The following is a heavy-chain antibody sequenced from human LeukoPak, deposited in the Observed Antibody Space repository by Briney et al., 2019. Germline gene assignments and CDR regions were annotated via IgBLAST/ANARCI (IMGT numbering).Heavy chain of an antibody. CDR2: INHSGST. D-gene: IGHD3-22*01. V-gene: IGHV4-34*01. CDR3: ARSYYDSSGYYYQFWYFDY. CDR1: GGSFSGYY. J-gene: IGHJ4*02. Sequence: KASETLSLTCAVYGGSFSGYYWSWIRQPPGKGLEWIGEINHSGSTNYNPSLKSRVTISVDTSKNQFSLKLSSVTAADTAVYYCARSYYDSSGYYYQFWYFDYWGQGTLVTVSS.